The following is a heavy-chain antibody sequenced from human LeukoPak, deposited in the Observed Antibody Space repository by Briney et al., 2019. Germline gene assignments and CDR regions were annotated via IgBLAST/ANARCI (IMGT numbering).Heavy chain of an antibody. J-gene: IGHJ4*02. V-gene: IGHV1-18*01. Sequence: ASVKLSCKASGYTFTSYGISWVRQAPGQGLEWMGWISAYNGNTNYAQKLQGRVTMTTDTSTSTAYMELRSLRSDDTAVYYRAAILHSSGYSYWDQGTLLTVSS. CDR3: AAILHSSGYSY. D-gene: IGHD3-22*01. CDR1: GYTFTSYG. CDR2: ISAYNGNT.